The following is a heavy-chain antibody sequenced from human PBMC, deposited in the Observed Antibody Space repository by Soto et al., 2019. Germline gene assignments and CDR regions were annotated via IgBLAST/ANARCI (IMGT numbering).Heavy chain of an antibody. V-gene: IGHV3-33*01. CDR1: GFTFSSYG. Sequence: GGSLRLSCAASGFTFSSYGMHWVRQAPGKGLEWVAVIWYDGSNKYYADSVKGRLTISRDNSKNTLYLQMNSLRAEDTAVYYCARDPFWSGYSPGIYPPYYFDYWGQGTLVTVSS. D-gene: IGHD3-3*01. J-gene: IGHJ4*02. CDR3: ARDPFWSGYSPGIYPPYYFDY. CDR2: IWYDGSNK.